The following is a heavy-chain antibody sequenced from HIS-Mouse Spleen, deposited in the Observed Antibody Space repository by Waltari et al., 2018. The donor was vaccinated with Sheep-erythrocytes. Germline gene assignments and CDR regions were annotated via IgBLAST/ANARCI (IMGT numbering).Heavy chain of an antibody. CDR2: IIPILGIA. CDR3: ARDATVTTVYFDY. Sequence: QVQLVQSGAEVKKPGSSVKVSCKASGGTFSSYAINWVRQAPGQGLEWMGRIIPILGIANYAQKFQGRVTITADKSTSTAYMELSSLRSEDTAVYYCARDATVTTVYFDYWGQGTLVTVSS. CDR1: GGTFSSYA. J-gene: IGHJ4*02. V-gene: IGHV1-69*04. D-gene: IGHD4-4*01.